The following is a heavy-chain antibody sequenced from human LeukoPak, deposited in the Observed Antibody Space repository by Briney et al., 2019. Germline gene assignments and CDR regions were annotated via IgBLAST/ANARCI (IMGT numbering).Heavy chain of an antibody. CDR2: INPNSGGT. CDR1: GYTFTGYY. D-gene: IGHD2-2*01. V-gene: IGHV1-2*02. Sequence: ASVKVPCKASGYTFTGYYMHWVRQAPGQGLEWMGWINPNSGGTNYAQKFQGRVTMTRDTSISTAYMELSRLRSDDTAVYYCARDIVVVPAATIPLTWGQGTLVTVSS. CDR3: ARDIVVVPAATIPLT. J-gene: IGHJ5*02.